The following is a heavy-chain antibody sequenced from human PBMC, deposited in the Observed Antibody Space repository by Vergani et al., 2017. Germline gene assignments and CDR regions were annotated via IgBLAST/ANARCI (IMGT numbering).Heavy chain of an antibody. D-gene: IGHD2-2*01. Sequence: QVQLQESGPGLVKPSETLSLTCTVSGGSISGYYWSWIRQPPGKGLEWIGEINHSGSTNYNPSLKSRVTISVDTSKNQFSLKLSSVTAADTAVYYCARGRTQRQEYQLLWGNRYYYMDVWGKGTTVTVSS. CDR1: GGSISGYY. J-gene: IGHJ6*03. CDR3: ARGRTQRQEYQLLWGNRYYYMDV. V-gene: IGHV4-34*01. CDR2: INHSGST.